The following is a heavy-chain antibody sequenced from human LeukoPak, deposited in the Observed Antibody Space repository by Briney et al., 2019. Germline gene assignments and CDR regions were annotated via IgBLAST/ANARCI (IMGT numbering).Heavy chain of an antibody. V-gene: IGHV3-23*01. Sequence: PGGTLRLSCAASGFIFSSHGMNWVRQAPGKGLEWVSGISPGGDITYYADSVKGRLTISRDNSKNTLYLQMNSLRAEDTAVYYCAKVGGTVIVWGQGTLVTVSS. D-gene: IGHD3-22*01. J-gene: IGHJ4*02. CDR3: AKVGGTVIV. CDR2: ISPGGDIT. CDR1: GFIFSSHG.